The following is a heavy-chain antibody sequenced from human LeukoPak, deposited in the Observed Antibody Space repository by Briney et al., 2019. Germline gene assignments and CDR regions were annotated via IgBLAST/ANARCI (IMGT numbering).Heavy chain of an antibody. CDR1: AGFITMYY. D-gene: IGHD2-15*01. CDR3: VMRITIVAATAFDY. J-gene: IGHJ4*02. CDR2: IYYSGST. V-gene: IGHV4-59*01. Sequence: SETLSLTWTVSAGFITMYYCGCVRQPPGKGLEWIGYIYYSGSTNYNPSLKSRVTISVDTSKNQFSLKLSSLTAADTVVSYCVMRITIVAATAFDYWGQGTLVTVSS.